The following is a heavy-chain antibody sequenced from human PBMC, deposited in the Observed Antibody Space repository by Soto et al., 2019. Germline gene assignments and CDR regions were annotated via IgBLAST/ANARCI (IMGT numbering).Heavy chain of an antibody. Sequence: QLQESGPGLVKPSETLSLTCNVSGRSMISYYWSWIRQPAGKGLEWIGRIYTGGNTNYNPSLTSRVTMSVDTSKSQFSLSLTSVTAADTAVYYCAREGDDRHFFFDSWGQGTLVTVSS. V-gene: IGHV4-4*07. J-gene: IGHJ4*02. CDR2: IYTGGNT. CDR1: GRSMISYY. CDR3: AREGDDRHFFFDS. D-gene: IGHD3-3*02.